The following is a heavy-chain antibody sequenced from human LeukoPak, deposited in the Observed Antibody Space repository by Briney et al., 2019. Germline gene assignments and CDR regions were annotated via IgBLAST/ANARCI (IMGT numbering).Heavy chain of an antibody. V-gene: IGHV3-23*01. D-gene: IGHD3-10*02. J-gene: IGHJ6*04. CDR2: ISGSGGST. Sequence: PPGGSLRLSCAASGFTFSSYAVSWVRQAPGKGLEGVSAISGSGGSTYYADSVKGRFTISRENAKNSLYLQMNSLRAGDTAVYYCAELGITMIGGVWGKGTTVTISS. CDR3: AELGITMIGGV. CDR1: GFTFSSYA.